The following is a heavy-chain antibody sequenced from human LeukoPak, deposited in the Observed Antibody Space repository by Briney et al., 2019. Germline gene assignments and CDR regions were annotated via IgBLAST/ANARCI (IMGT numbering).Heavy chain of an antibody. Sequence: SETLSLTCAVYGGSFSGYYWSWIRQPPGKGLEWIGYIYYSGSTNYNPSLKSRVTISVDTSKNQFSLKLSSVTAADTAVYYCARDAFYYDSSGYYYFDYWGQGTLVTVSS. CDR3: ARDAFYYDSSGYYYFDY. V-gene: IGHV4-59*01. CDR1: GGSFSGYY. CDR2: IYYSGST. J-gene: IGHJ4*02. D-gene: IGHD3-22*01.